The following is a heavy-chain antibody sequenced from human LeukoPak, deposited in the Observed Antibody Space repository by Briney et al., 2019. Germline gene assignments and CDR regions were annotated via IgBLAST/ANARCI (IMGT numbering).Heavy chain of an antibody. Sequence: KPSETLSLTCTVSGDSISRYYWGWIRQPPGKGLEWIGYVYYSGSTQYNPSLNSRVTISVATSKKQFSLRLTSVTAADTAVYYCAXXGYAFGADAFDIWGQGAMVAVPS. V-gene: IGHV4-59*08. CDR1: GDSISRYY. J-gene: IGHJ3*02. D-gene: IGHD3-16*01. CDR2: VYYSGST. CDR3: AXXGYAFGADAFDI.